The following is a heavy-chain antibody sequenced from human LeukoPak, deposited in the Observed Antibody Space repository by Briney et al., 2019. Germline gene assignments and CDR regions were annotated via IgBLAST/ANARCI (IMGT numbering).Heavy chain of an antibody. V-gene: IGHV3-48*03. CDR3: ARVGAPYSSSWDFDY. CDR1: GFTFSSYE. CDR2: ISSSGSTI. Sequence: PGGSLRLSCAASGFTFSSYEMNWVRQAPGKGLEWVSYISSSGSTIYYADSVKGRFTISRDNAKNSLCLQMNSLRAEGTAVYYCARVGAPYSSSWDFDYWGQGTLVTVSS. D-gene: IGHD6-13*01. J-gene: IGHJ4*02.